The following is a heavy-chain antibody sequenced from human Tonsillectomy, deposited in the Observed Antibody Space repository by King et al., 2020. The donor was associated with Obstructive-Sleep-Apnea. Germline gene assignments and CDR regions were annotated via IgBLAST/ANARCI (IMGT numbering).Heavy chain of an antibody. CDR2: ISYSGST. J-gene: IGHJ4*02. D-gene: IGHD6-19*01. CDR1: GGSISSGGYY. CDR3: AGGGSSGWYDAYYFEY. V-gene: IGHV4-31*03. Sequence: VQLQESGPGLVKPSQTLSLTCTVSGGSISSGGYYWNWIRQHPGKGLEWIGYISYSGSTYYNPSLKSRVTISVDASKNQFYLNLTSVTVADTAVYYCAGGGSSGWYDAYYFEYWGQGTLVTVSS.